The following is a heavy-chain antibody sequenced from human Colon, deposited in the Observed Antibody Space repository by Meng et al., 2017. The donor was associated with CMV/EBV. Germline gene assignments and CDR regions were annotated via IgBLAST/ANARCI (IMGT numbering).Heavy chain of an antibody. J-gene: IGHJ4*02. Sequence: SETLSLTCSVSGESMTSHYWTWIRQPPGKGLEWMGHVYYSGSATYSPSLRSRISISVDMSKNQFSLKLRSVTAADTAMYFCARGLGHASNNSHDYWGQGTVVTVS. CDR1: GESMTSHY. V-gene: IGHV4-59*11. D-gene: IGHD1-1*01. CDR3: ARGLGHASNNSHDY. CDR2: VYYSGSA.